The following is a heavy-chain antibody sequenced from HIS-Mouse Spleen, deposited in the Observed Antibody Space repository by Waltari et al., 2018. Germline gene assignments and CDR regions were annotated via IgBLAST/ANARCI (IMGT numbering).Heavy chain of an antibody. Sequence: EVQLVESGGGLVKPGGSLRPSCAASGLTFSSYSMNWVRQAPGKGLEWFSSISSSSSYIYYADSVKGRFTISRDNAKNSLYLQMNSLRAEDTAVYYCARDPSGYDNHWGQGTLVTVSS. CDR3: ARDPSGYDNH. V-gene: IGHV3-21*01. CDR2: ISSSSSYI. D-gene: IGHD5-12*01. J-gene: IGHJ5*02. CDR1: GLTFSSYS.